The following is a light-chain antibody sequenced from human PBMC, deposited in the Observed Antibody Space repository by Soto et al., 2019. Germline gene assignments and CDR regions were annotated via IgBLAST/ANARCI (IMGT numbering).Light chain of an antibody. CDR1: SSNIGAGYD. V-gene: IGLV1-40*01. CDR2: GNS. J-gene: IGLJ2*01. Sequence: QSVLTQPPSVSGAPGQRVTISCTGSSSNIGAGYDVHWYKQLPGTAPKLLIYGNSNRPSGVPDRFSGSKSGTSAALDITGLQAEDEADYYCQSYDSSLSGPVFGGGTKLTAL. CDR3: QSYDSSLSGPV.